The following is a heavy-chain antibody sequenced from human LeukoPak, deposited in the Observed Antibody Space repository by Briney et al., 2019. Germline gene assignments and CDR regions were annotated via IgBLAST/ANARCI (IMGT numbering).Heavy chain of an antibody. D-gene: IGHD3-22*01. Sequence: GGSLRLSCAASGFTFDDYGMSWVRQAPGKGLEWVSGINRNGGSTGYADSVKGRFTISRDNAKNSLYLQMNSLRAEDTALYYCARDTYYYDSSGYFDYWGQGTLVTVSS. V-gene: IGHV3-20*04. CDR3: ARDTYYYDSSGYFDY. CDR2: INRNGGST. CDR1: GFTFDDYG. J-gene: IGHJ4*02.